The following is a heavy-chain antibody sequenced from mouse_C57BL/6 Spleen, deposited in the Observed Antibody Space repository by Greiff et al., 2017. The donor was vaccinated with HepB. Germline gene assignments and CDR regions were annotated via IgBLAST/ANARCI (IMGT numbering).Heavy chain of an antibody. Sequence: EVQRVESGAELVRPGASVKLSCTASGFNIKDYYMHWVKQRPEQGLEWIGRIDPEDGDTEYAPKFQGKATMTADTSSNTAYLQLSSLTSEDTAVYYCTSYDYDVAWFAYWGQGTLVTVSA. CDR2: IDPEDGDT. D-gene: IGHD2-4*01. CDR3: TSYDYDVAWFAY. V-gene: IGHV14-1*01. J-gene: IGHJ3*01. CDR1: GFNIKDYY.